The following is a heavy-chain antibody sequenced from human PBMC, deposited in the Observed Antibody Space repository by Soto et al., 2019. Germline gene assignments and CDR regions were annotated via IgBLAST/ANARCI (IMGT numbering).Heavy chain of an antibody. Sequence: SDTLSLTCTVSGGSISSYYWSWIRQPPGKGLEWIGYIYYSGSTNYNPSLKSRVTISVDTSKNQFSLKLSSVTAADTAVYYCARGRLLWFGDENWFDPWGQGTPVTVSS. CDR3: ARGRLLWFGDENWFDP. J-gene: IGHJ5*02. D-gene: IGHD3-10*01. CDR1: GGSISSYY. V-gene: IGHV4-59*07. CDR2: IYYSGST.